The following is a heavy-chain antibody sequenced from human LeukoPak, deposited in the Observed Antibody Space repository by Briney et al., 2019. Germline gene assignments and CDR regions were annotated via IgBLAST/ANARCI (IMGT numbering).Heavy chain of an antibody. V-gene: IGHV1-18*01. D-gene: IGHD2-8*01. CDR3: ARDLGYCTNGVCHTRFDY. J-gene: IGHJ4*02. CDR1: GYTLTELS. Sequence: ASVKVSCKVSGYTLTELSMHWVRQAPGQGLEWMGWISAYNGNTNYAQKLQGRVTMTTDTSTSTAYMELRSLRSDDTAVYYCARDLGYCTNGVCHTRFDYWGQGTLVAVSS. CDR2: ISAYNGNT.